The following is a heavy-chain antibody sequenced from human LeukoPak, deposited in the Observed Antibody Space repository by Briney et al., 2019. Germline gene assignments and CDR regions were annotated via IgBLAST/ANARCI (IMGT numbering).Heavy chain of an antibody. CDR1: GFTFSGYG. V-gene: IGHV3-30*18. D-gene: IGHD3-10*01. CDR2: ISSDGSNR. CDR3: AKDFRVAEELWFGELWNAFDI. Sequence: PGRSLTLSCAASGFTFSGYGMHWVRQAPDKGLEWVGLISSDGSNRIYADSVKGRFSISRDNSKNTLYLQVNSLRIEDTAVYYCAKDFRVAEELWFGELWNAFDIGGHGIRVAVSS. J-gene: IGHJ3*02.